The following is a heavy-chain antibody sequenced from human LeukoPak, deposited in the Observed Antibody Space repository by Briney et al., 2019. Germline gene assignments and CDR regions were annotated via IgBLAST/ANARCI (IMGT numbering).Heavy chain of an antibody. CDR1: GFSFTMYG. CDR2: ISTDGNNE. CDR3: AKDQIGWAPGYVSGPLDQ. J-gene: IGHJ4*02. Sequence: GGSLRPSCAASGFSFTMYGIHWVRQAPGKGLEWVAVISTDGNNEYYANSVKGRFTISRDNSKNTVYLQMTSLRTEDTAVYYCAKDQIGWAPGYVSGPLDQWGQGTLVTVSS. V-gene: IGHV3-30*18. D-gene: IGHD6-19*01.